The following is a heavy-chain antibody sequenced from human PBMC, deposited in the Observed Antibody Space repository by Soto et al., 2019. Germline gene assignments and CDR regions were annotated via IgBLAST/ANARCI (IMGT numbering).Heavy chain of an antibody. CDR1: GFTFSSYG. D-gene: IGHD2-15*01. CDR3: AKDWFLVVVGCMDV. V-gene: IGHV3-30*18. J-gene: IGHJ6*02. Sequence: QVQLVESGGGVVQPGRSLRLSCAASGFTFSSYGMHWVRQAPGKGLEWVAVISYDGSNKYYADSVKGRFTISRDNSKNTLYLQMNSLRAEDTAVYYCAKDWFLVVVGCMDVWGQGTTVTVSS. CDR2: ISYDGSNK.